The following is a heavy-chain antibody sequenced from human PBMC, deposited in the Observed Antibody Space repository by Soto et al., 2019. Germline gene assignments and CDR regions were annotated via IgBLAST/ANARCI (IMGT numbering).Heavy chain of an antibody. V-gene: IGHV1-69*02. CDR3: ARSLGLCTGSGCRDY. J-gene: IGHJ4*02. D-gene: IGHD2-8*02. Sequence: QVQLLQSGTEVKKPGSSAKVSCRASGGNFHTYTITWVRQAPGQGLEWLGRIIPILDIASYAQKFQGRVNITADKSTNTVYMELSSLRSEDTAVYFCARSLGLCTGSGCRDYWGQGTLVSVSP. CDR1: GGNFHTYT. CDR2: IIPILDIA.